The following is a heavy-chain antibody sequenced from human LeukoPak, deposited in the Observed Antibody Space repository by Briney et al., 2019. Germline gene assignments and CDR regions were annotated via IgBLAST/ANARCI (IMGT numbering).Heavy chain of an antibody. D-gene: IGHD3-10*01. CDR1: GFTFGPYS. V-gene: IGHV3-48*02. CDR3: ARDTEGLLWFGELFSGFDY. CDR2: INSRSTTI. Sequence: GGSLRLSCTASGFTFGPYSMNWVRQAPGKGLEWVSYINSRSTTIYYADSVKGRFTISRDNAKNSLYLQMNSLRDEDSAVYYCARDTEGLLWFGELFSGFDYWGQGTLVTVSS. J-gene: IGHJ4*02.